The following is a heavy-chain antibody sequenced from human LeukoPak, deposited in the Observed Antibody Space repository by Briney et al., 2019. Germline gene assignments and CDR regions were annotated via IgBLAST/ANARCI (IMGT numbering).Heavy chain of an antibody. CDR1: GFRLSKYW. J-gene: IGHJ6*02. CDR3: AREGSMVRGVLIGYYYGMDV. Sequence: GGSLRLSCAASGFRLSKYWMSWVRQTPGKGLEWVANIKQDGSEKYYVDSVKGRFTISRDNAKNSLCLQMISLRAEDTAVYYCAREGSMVRGVLIGYYYGMDVWGQGTTVTVSS. CDR2: IKQDGSEK. V-gene: IGHV3-7*01. D-gene: IGHD3-10*01.